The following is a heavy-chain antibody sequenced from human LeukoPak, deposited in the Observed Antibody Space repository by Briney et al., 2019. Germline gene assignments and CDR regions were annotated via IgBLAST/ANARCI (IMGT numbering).Heavy chain of an antibody. V-gene: IGHV5-10-1*01. Sequence: GESLKISCKASGYSFTNYYITWVRQMPGEGLEWMGSVDPTDSYANYSPSFQGHVTISADKSISTAYLQWSSLRASDTAMYYCARRDSRGYYVFDFWGQGTLVTVSS. D-gene: IGHD3-22*01. J-gene: IGHJ4*02. CDR2: VDPTDSYA. CDR3: ARRDSRGYYVFDF. CDR1: GYSFTNYY.